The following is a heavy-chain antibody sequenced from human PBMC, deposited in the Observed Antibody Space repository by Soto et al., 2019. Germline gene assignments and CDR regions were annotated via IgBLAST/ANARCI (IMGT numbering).Heavy chain of an antibody. CDR3: AKGPAIVLVPAAMTYYSGREV. CDR1: GFIFSRYG. Sequence: PGGSLRLSCAASGFIFSRYGMHWVRQAPGKGLEWVAIIWYDGSNKDYADSVKGRFTISRDNSKNTLYLQMDSLRAEDTAGYYCAKGPAIVLVPAAMTYYSGREVGGQGTTVTVSS. CDR2: IWYDGSNK. V-gene: IGHV3-33*06. J-gene: IGHJ6*02. D-gene: IGHD2-2*01.